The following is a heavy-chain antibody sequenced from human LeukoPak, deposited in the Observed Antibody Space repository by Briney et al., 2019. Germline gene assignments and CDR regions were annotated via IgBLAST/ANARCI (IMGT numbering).Heavy chain of an antibody. Sequence: TGRSLRLSCAASGFTFSSYGMHWVRQAPGKGLEWVAIISYDGSNKYYADSVKGRFTISRDNSKNTLYLQMNSLRAEDTAVYYCAKLAGYSSGWYVDYWGQGTLVTVSS. V-gene: IGHV3-30*18. D-gene: IGHD6-19*01. CDR1: GFTFSSYG. CDR3: AKLAGYSSGWYVDY. CDR2: ISYDGSNK. J-gene: IGHJ4*02.